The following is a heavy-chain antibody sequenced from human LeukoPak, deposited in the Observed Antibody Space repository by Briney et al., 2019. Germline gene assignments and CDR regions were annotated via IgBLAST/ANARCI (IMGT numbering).Heavy chain of an antibody. CDR3: AKDRYSGSYLGQCYFDY. J-gene: IGHJ4*02. V-gene: IGHV3-30*02. CDR1: GFTFSRNW. CDR2: IRYDGSNK. Sequence: GGSLRLSCAASGFTFSRNWMSWVRQAPGKGLEWVAFIRYDGSNKYYADSMKGRFTISRDNSKNTLYLQMNSLRAEDTAVYYCAKDRYSGSYLGQCYFDYWGQGTLVTVSS. D-gene: IGHD1-26*01.